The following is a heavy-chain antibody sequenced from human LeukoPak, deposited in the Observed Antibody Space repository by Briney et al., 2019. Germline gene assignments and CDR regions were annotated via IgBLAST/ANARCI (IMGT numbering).Heavy chain of an antibody. CDR3: ARGQVDGYNSPTHY. D-gene: IGHD5-24*01. Sequence: SETLSLTCAVYGGSFSGYYWSWIRQPPGKGLEWIGEINHSGSTNYNPSLKSRVTISVDTSKNQFSLKLSSVTAADTAVYYCARGQVDGYNSPTHYRGQGTLVTVSS. V-gene: IGHV4-34*01. CDR1: GGSFSGYY. CDR2: INHSGST. J-gene: IGHJ4*02.